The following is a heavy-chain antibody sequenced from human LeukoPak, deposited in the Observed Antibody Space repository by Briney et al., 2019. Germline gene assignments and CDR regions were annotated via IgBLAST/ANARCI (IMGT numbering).Heavy chain of an antibody. CDR1: GYTFTSYY. V-gene: IGHV1-46*01. Sequence: ASVKVSCKASGYTFTSYYMHWVRQAPGQGLEWMGIINPSGGSTSYAQKFQGRVTMTRDTSISTAYMELSRLRSDDTAVYYCARDVVDGYYYYGMDVWGQGTTVTVSS. J-gene: IGHJ6*02. D-gene: IGHD2-15*01. CDR3: ARDVVDGYYYYGMDV. CDR2: INPSGGST.